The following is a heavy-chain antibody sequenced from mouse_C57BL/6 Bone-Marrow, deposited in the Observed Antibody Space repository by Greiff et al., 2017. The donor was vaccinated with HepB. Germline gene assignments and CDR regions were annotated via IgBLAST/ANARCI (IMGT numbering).Heavy chain of an antibody. D-gene: IGHD1-1*01. Sequence: VQLQESGPGLVQPSQSLSITCTVSGFSLTSYGVHWVRQSPGKGLEWLGVIWSGGSTDYNAAFISRLSISKDNSKIQVFFKMNSLQADDTAIYYCARKGYYGEKDYAMDYWGQGTSVTVSS. CDR2: IWSGGST. J-gene: IGHJ4*01. CDR1: GFSLTSYG. V-gene: IGHV2-2*01. CDR3: ARKGYYGEKDYAMDY.